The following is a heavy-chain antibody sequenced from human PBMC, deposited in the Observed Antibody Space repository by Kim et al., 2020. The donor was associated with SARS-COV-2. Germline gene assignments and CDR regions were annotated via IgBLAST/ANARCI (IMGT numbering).Heavy chain of an antibody. CDR2: IIPIFGLT. Sequence: SVKVSCKASGGTFKNYVLSWVRQAPGQGLEWVGRIIPIFGLTNYAPQFRGRVALTVDKATTTANLELSGLRSDDTALYYCATDHWTGDLFHTAWGQGTLVTVSS. D-gene: IGHD2-8*02. CDR1: GGTFKNYV. J-gene: IGHJ5*02. V-gene: IGHV1-69*04. CDR3: ATDHWTGDLFHTA.